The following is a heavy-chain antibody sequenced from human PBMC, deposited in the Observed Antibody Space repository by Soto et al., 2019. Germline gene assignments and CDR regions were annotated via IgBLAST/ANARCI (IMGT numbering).Heavy chain of an antibody. Sequence: GLRRLSCEGSGSTFRDYPINWVRQARGRGVEWGSYRSSRSDTLYYAGSVKCRFNISRDNAKNSVYLQVQNLRDEDTAVYYCARDRPLVILSVPMPNDNYAMDVWGQGITPPVYS. J-gene: IGHJ6*02. CDR3: ARDRPLVILSVPMPNDNYAMDV. V-gene: IGHV3-48*02. CDR1: GSTFRDYP. CDR2: RSSRSDTL. D-gene: IGHD3-16*01.